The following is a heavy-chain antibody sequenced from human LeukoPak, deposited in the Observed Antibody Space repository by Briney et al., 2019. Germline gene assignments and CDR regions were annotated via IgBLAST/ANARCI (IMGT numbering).Heavy chain of an antibody. CDR1: GGSISSSSYY. Sequence: SETLSLTCTVSGGSISSSSYYWSWIRQPPGKGLEWIGYIYYSGSTNYNPSLKSRVTISVDTSKNQFSLKLSSVTAADTAVYYCARQDSNLDAFDIWGQGTMVTVSS. CDR3: ARQDSNLDAFDI. D-gene: IGHD3-22*01. CDR2: IYYSGST. V-gene: IGHV4-61*01. J-gene: IGHJ3*02.